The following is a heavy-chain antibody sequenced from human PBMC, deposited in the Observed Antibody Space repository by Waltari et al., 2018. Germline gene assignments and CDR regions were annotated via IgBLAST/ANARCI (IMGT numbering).Heavy chain of an antibody. CDR1: GYIFSNYG. Sequence: QLVQSGAEVKKPGASVKVSCNASGYIFSNYGITWVRKAPGQGLEWMGWINPYNGDTKYEQNLQGRVTMTTDTSTTTAYMEIRTLRSDDTAIYYCARDDVDSSNFGGFWGQGTLVTVSS. V-gene: IGHV1-18*01. D-gene: IGHD6-13*01. CDR3: ARDDVDSSNFGGF. J-gene: IGHJ4*02. CDR2: INPYNGDT.